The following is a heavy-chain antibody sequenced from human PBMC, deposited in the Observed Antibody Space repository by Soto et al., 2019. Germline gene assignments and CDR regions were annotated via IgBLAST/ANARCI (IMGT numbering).Heavy chain of an antibody. V-gene: IGHV3-30*18. CDR3: AKSPKLRIVGVTYFDY. CDR1: GFIFSDYA. Sequence: QVQLVESGGGVVQPGRSLRLSCAASGFIFSDYAMHWIRYVPGKGLEWVALIANDGSNKYYADSVKGRFTISRDNSKNTLSLQMNSLRAEDAAVYYCAKSPKLRIVGVTYFDYWGQGALVNVS. J-gene: IGHJ4*02. D-gene: IGHD1-26*01. CDR2: IANDGSNK.